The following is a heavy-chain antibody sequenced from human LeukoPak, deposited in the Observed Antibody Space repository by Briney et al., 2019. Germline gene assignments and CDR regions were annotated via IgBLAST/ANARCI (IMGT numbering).Heavy chain of an antibody. J-gene: IGHJ3*01. CDR2: TYYRSKWYN. V-gene: IGHV6-1*01. D-gene: IGHD2-8*01. CDR1: GDTVSGNSAA. Sequence: SQTLSLTCAISGDTVSGNSAAWNWMRQSPSRGLEWLGRTYYRSKWYNDYAVFVKSRITINPDTSKNQFSLQLRSVTPEDTAVYYCARDRDGVDAFDVWDQGTMVTVSS. CDR3: ARDRDGVDAFDV.